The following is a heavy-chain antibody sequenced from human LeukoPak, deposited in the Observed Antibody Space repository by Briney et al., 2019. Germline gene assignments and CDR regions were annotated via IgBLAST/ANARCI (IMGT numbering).Heavy chain of an antibody. Sequence: GGSPRLSCAASGFTFSSYAMNWVRQAPGKGLEWVSAISGSGGTTDYADSVKGRFTISRDSSKNTLFLQMNSLRAEDTAVYYCAREYGSGSSSPFDYWGQGTLVTVSS. CDR1: GFTFSSYA. D-gene: IGHD3-10*01. CDR2: ISGSGGTT. J-gene: IGHJ4*02. CDR3: AREYGSGSSSPFDY. V-gene: IGHV3-23*01.